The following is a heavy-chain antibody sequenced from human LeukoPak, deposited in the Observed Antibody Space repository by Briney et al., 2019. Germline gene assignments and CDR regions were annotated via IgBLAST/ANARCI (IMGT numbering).Heavy chain of an antibody. V-gene: IGHV1-18*01. CDR3: ARRVAVARRGAFDI. CDR2: IGSYNGNT. D-gene: IGHD6-19*01. CDR1: GYTFTSYG. J-gene: IGHJ3*02. Sequence: ASVKVSCKASGYTFTSYGISWVRQAPGQGLEWMGWIGSYNGNTNYAQKLQGRVTMSTDTSTGTAYMELRSLRSDDTAVYYCARRVAVARRGAFDIWGQGTMVTVSS.